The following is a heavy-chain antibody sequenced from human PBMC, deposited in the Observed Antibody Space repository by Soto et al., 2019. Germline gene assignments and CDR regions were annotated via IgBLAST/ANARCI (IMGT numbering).Heavy chain of an antibody. CDR3: TRDQVEWLLLAAFDI. J-gene: IGHJ3*02. CDR1: GFTFDDYA. D-gene: IGHD3-3*01. CDR2: IRSKAYGGTT. Sequence: GGSLRLSCIASGFTFDDYAMSWFLQAPGKGLEWVGFIRSKAYGGTTEYAASVKGRFTISRDDSKSIAYLQMNSLKTEDTAVYYCTRDQVEWLLLAAFDIWGQGTMVTVSS. V-gene: IGHV3-49*03.